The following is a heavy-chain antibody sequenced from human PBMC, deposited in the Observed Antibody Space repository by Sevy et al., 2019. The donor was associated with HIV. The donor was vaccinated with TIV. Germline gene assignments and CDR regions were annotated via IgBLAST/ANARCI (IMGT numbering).Heavy chain of an antibody. CDR3: ARESSYYYVWGSYRRYGYYFDY. Sequence: GGSLRLSCAASGFTFSSYWMSWVRQAPGKGLEWVANIKQDGSEKYYVDSVKGRFTISRDNAKNSLYLQMNSLRAEDTAVYYCARESSYYYVWGSYRRYGYYFDYWGQGTLVTVSS. J-gene: IGHJ4*02. CDR2: IKQDGSEK. D-gene: IGHD3-16*02. CDR1: GFTFSSYW. V-gene: IGHV3-7*03.